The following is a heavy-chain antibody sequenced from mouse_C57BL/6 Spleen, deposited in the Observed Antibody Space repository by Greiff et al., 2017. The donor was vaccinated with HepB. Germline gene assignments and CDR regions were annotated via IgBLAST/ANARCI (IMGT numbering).Heavy chain of an antibody. D-gene: IGHD6-1*01. CDR1: GYTFTSYW. Sequence: VQLQQPGAELVMPGASVKLSCKASGYTFTSYWMHWVKQRPGQGLEWIGEIDPSDSYTNYNQKFKGKSTLTVDKSSSTAYMQLSSLTSEDSAVYYCARPSFNYYAMDYWGQSTSVTVSS. V-gene: IGHV1-69*01. CDR2: IDPSDSYT. J-gene: IGHJ4*01. CDR3: ARPSFNYYAMDY.